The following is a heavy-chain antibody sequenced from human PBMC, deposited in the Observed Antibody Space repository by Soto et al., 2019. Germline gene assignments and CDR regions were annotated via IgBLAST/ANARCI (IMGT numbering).Heavy chain of an antibody. CDR1: GYTFTNND. V-gene: IGHV1-8*01. J-gene: IGHJ5*01. CDR2: MNPGSGDT. CDR3: ARMPSIGSLNWFAP. D-gene: IGHD3-22*01. Sequence: ASVKVSCKASGYTFTNNDVTWVRQATGQGLEWMGWMNPGSGDTGYAQKFQGTVAMTRDISIATGSMELSSMRSEDTAIYYCARMPSIGSLNWFAPWGQGSLVTVSS.